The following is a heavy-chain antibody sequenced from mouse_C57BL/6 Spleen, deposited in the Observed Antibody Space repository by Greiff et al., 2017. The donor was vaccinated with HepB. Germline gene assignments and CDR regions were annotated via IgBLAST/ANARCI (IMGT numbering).Heavy chain of an antibody. CDR3: ARSDYYGSSYWYFDV. D-gene: IGHD1-1*01. J-gene: IGHJ1*03. Sequence: QVQLQQPGTELVKPGASVKLSCKASGYTFTSYWMHWVKQRPGQGLEWIGNINPSNGGTNYNEKFKSKATLTVDKYSSTAYMQLSSLTSEDSAVYYCARSDYYGSSYWYFDVWGTGTTVTVSS. CDR2: INPSNGGT. V-gene: IGHV1-53*01. CDR1: GYTFTSYW.